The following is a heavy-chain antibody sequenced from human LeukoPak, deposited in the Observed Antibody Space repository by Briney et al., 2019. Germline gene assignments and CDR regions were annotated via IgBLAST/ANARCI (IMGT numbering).Heavy chain of an antibody. J-gene: IGHJ4*02. D-gene: IGHD2-15*01. Sequence: PGGSLRLSCAGSGFTFSSNDMRWVRQPPGKGLEWVSYISITSKTIKYADSVKGRFTISRDNAKNSLYLQMNSLRDEDTAVYYCARLVGSRSCSGGTCYPVYWGQGTLVTVSS. CDR1: GFTFSSND. CDR2: ISITSKTI. V-gene: IGHV3-48*02. CDR3: ARLVGSRSCSGGTCYPVY.